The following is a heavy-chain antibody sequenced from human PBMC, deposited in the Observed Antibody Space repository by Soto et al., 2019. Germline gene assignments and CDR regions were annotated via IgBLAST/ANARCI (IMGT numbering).Heavy chain of an antibody. J-gene: IGHJ6*02. CDR1: GFTFSSYA. Sequence: GGSLRLSCAASGFTFSSYAVHWVRQAPGKGLEWVAVISYDGSNKYYADSVKGRFTISRDNSKNTLYLQMNSLRAEDTAVYYCARGLSSSWFPIYYYGMDVWGQGTTVTVSS. CDR2: ISYDGSNK. CDR3: ARGLSSSWFPIYYYGMDV. D-gene: IGHD6-13*01. V-gene: IGHV3-30-3*01.